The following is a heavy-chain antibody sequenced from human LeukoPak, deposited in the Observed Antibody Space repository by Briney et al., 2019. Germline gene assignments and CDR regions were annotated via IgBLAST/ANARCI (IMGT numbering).Heavy chain of an antibody. CDR2: IIPIFGTA. CDR3: AREVNGPYYYYYMDV. Sequence: ASVKVSCKASGGTFSSYAISWVRQAPGQGLEWMGGIIPIFGTANYAQKFQGRVTITTDESTSTAYMELSSLRSEDTAVYYCAREVNGPYYYYYMDVWGKGTTVTVSS. J-gene: IGHJ6*03. D-gene: IGHD2-8*01. CDR1: GGTFSSYA. V-gene: IGHV1-69*05.